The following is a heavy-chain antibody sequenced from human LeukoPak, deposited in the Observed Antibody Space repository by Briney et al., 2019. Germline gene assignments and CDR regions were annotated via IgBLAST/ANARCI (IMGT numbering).Heavy chain of an antibody. CDR1: GYTFTSYG. CDR3: ARDRDYGVVYGMDV. CDR2: ISAYNGNT. J-gene: IGHJ6*02. Sequence: ASVKVSCKASGYTFTSYGISWVRQAPGQGLEWMGWISAYNGNTNYAQKLQGRVTMTTDTSTSTAYMELRRLRSDDTAVYYCARDRDYGVVYGMDVWGQGTTVTVSS. D-gene: IGHD4-17*01. V-gene: IGHV1-18*01.